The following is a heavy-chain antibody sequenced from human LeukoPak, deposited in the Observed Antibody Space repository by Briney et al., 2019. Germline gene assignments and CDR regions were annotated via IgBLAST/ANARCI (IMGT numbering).Heavy chain of an antibody. D-gene: IGHD4-11*01. CDR2: IKQDGSEK. CDR1: GFTFSSYW. CDR3: ARDTHDYSNYNDAFDI. V-gene: IGHV3-7*01. J-gene: IGHJ3*02. Sequence: PGGSLRLSCAASGFTFSSYWMSWVRQAPGKGLEWVANIKQDGSEKYYVDSVKGRFTISRDNAKNSLYLQMNSLRAEDTAAYYCARDTHDYSNYNDAFDIWGQGTMVTVSS.